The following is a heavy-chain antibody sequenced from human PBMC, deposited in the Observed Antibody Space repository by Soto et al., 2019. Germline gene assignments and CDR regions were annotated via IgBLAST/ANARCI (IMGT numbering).Heavy chain of an antibody. J-gene: IGHJ4*02. Sequence: PVGSLRLSCAASGFTFSDYYMSWVRQAPGRGLEWISYSSNSGTFARYATSVKGRFSISRDNANNSLYLEMNSLRVEDTAVYYCARSGYNFNVLDYWGQGTPVTVSS. CDR2: SSNSGTFA. CDR1: GFTFSDYY. D-gene: IGHD1-1*01. V-gene: IGHV3-11*06. CDR3: ARSGYNFNVLDY.